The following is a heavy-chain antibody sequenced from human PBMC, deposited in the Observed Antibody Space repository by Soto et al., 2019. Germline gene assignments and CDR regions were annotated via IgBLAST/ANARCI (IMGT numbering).Heavy chain of an antibody. CDR3: ARGPHCSAGSCYVSDYYGMDV. CDR2: IYYSGST. V-gene: IGHV4-59*01. Sequence: SDTLFLTCTVSGGSISSYYWSWIRQPPGKGLEWIGYIYYSGSTNYNPSLKSRVTISVDTSKNQFSLKLSSVTAADTAVYYCARGPHCSAGSCYVSDYYGMDVWRQGTTVTVSS. CDR1: GGSISSYY. D-gene: IGHD2-15*01. J-gene: IGHJ6*02.